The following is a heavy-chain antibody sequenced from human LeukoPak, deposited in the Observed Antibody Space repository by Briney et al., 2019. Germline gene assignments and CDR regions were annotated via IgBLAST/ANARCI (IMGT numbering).Heavy chain of an antibody. Sequence: GASVKVSCKASGYTFTSYYMHWVRQAPGQGLEWMGIINPSGGSTSYAQKFQGRVTMTRDTSTSTVYMELSSLRSEDTAVYYCARGGYRRVGATSHCDYWGQGTLVTVSS. CDR3: ARGGYRRVGATSHCDY. CDR2: INPSGGST. D-gene: IGHD1-26*01. CDR1: GYTFTSYY. V-gene: IGHV1-46*01. J-gene: IGHJ4*02.